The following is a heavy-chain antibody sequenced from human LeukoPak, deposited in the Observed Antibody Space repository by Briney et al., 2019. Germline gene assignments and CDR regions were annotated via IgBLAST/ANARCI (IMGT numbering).Heavy chain of an antibody. CDR1: GGSISSSSYY. CDR3: ARPYSNGAVAGTGWFDP. J-gene: IGHJ5*02. D-gene: IGHD6-19*01. V-gene: IGHV4-39*01. Sequence: SETLSLICTVSGGSISSSSYYWGWIRQPPGKGLEWIGSIYYSGSTYYNPSLKSRVTISVDTSKNQFSLKLSSVTAADTAVYYCARPYSNGAVAGTGWFDPWGQGTLVTVSS. CDR2: IYYSGST.